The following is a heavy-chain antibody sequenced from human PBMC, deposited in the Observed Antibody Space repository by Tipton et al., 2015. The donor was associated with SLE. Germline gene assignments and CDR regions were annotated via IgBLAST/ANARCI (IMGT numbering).Heavy chain of an antibody. D-gene: IGHD2-8*01. CDR1: SASISSYY. CDR2: IYTTGIT. J-gene: IGHJ5*02. CDR3: ARHDTNYGRNWFDP. V-gene: IGHV4-4*07. Sequence: TLSLTCTVSSASISSYYWSWIRQPAGKGLEWIGRIYTTGITNYNPSLKSRVTISVDSSKNQFSLKVSSVTAADTAVYYCARHDTNYGRNWFDPWGQGTLVTVSS.